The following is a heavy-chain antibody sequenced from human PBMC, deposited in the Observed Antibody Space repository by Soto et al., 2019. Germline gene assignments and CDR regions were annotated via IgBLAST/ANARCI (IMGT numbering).Heavy chain of an antibody. V-gene: IGHV4-61*01. CDR1: GGSVSSGSYY. Sequence: PSETLSLTCTVSGGSVSSGSYYWSWIRQPPGKGLEWIGYNYYSGSTNYNPSLKSRVTISVDTSKNQFSLKLSSVTAADTAVYYCARAPPRRCSGGSCYAFDIWGQGTMVTVSS. D-gene: IGHD2-15*01. CDR2: NYYSGST. CDR3: ARAPPRRCSGGSCYAFDI. J-gene: IGHJ3*02.